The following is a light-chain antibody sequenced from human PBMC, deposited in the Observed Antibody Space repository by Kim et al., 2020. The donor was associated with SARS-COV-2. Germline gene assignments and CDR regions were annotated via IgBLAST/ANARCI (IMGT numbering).Light chain of an antibody. V-gene: IGKV3-15*01. CDR2: GAS. Sequence: GSPGERATLSCRASQRVSTNFAWYQQKPGQAPRRLIYGASTRDTGIAARFSGSGSGTESSLTISSLQSEDFAVYYCQQYNGWPRTFGQGTKVDIK. CDR3: QQYNGWPRT. J-gene: IGKJ1*01. CDR1: QRVSTN.